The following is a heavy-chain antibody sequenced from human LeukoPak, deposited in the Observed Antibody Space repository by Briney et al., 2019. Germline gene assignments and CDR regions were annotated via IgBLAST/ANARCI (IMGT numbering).Heavy chain of an antibody. V-gene: IGHV4-39*01. CDR1: GGSISSSSYY. J-gene: IGHJ6*03. D-gene: IGHD3-10*01. CDR2: IYYSGST. CDR3: AITSPGDPDYYYYYMDV. Sequence: SETLSLTCTVSGGSISSSSYYWGWIRQPPGKGLEWIGSIYYSGSTYYNPSLKSRVTISVDTSKNQFSLKLSSVTAADTAVYYCAITSPGDPDYYYYYMDVWGKGTTVTISS.